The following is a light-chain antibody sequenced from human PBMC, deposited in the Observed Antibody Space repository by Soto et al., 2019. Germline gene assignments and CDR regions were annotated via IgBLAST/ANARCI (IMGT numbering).Light chain of an antibody. CDR1: NSDVGGYNY. J-gene: IGLJ1*01. CDR3: SSYTSSSTLEV. CDR2: DVS. Sequence: QSVLTRPASLSGSPGQSITISCTGTNSDVGGYNYVSWYQQHLGKAPKLMIYDVSNRPSGVSNRFSGSKSGNTASLTISGLQAEDEADYYCSSYTSSSTLEVFGTGTKVTVL. V-gene: IGLV2-14*01.